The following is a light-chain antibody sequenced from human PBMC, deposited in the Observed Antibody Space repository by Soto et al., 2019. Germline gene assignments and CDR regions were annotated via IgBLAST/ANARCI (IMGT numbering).Light chain of an antibody. CDR1: SRDIGTYNL. V-gene: IGLV2-23*01. J-gene: IGLJ1*01. CDR2: EGI. CDR3: CSYAGSGTDNYV. Sequence: QSFLTQPASVSGSPGQSITISCTGTSRDIGTYNLVSWYQHYPGKAPKLMIYEGIKRPSGVSNRSSGSKSGNTAFLTITGLQAEDEADYYCCSYAGSGTDNYVFGSGTKVTVL.